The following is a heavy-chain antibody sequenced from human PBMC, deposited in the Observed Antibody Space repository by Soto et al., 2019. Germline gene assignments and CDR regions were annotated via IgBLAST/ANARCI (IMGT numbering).Heavy chain of an antibody. CDR2: IHYSGST. CDR3: ARGRRSPRLYYYYYYMDV. V-gene: IGHV4-59*11. Sequence: PSETLSLTCTISGASISSLYWSWVRQPPGKGLEWIGYIHYSGSTNYNPSLKSRVTISVDTSKNQFSLKLSSVTAADTAVYYCARGRRSPRLYYYYYYMDVWGKGTTVTVSS. CDR1: GASISSLY. J-gene: IGHJ6*03.